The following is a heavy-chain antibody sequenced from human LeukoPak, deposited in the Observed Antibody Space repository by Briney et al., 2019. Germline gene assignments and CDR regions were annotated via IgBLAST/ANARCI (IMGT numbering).Heavy chain of an antibody. CDR2: VYYSGTT. D-gene: IGHD1-26*01. J-gene: IGHJ4*02. CDR1: GGSISSYY. V-gene: IGHV4-59*08. CDR3: ARQVESGSFLYFDY. Sequence: PSETLSLTCTVSGGSISSYYWSWIRQPPGKGLEWIGFVYYSGTTDYNPSVKSRVTISVDTSKNQFSLKLSSVTAADTAVYYCARQVESGSFLYFDYWGQGTLVTVSS.